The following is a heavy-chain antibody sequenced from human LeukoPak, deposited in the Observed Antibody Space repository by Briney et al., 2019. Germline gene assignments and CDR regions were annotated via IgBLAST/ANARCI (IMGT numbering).Heavy chain of an antibody. D-gene: IGHD1-7*01. CDR1: GYTFTSHG. CDR2: ISGYNDNT. V-gene: IGHV1-18*01. CDR3: ARDGGITGTAFDY. J-gene: IGHJ4*02. Sequence: ASVKVPCKASGYTFTSHGISWVRQAPGQGLQWMGWISGYNDNTNYAQDLQGRVTVTTDTSTSTAYMELRSLRSDDTAVYYCARDGGITGTAFDYWGQGTLVTVSS.